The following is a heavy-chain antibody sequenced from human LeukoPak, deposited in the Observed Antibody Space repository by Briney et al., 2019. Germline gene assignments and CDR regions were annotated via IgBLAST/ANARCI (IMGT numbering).Heavy chain of an antibody. Sequence: KSSETLSLTCTVSGGSISSGDYYWSWIRQPPGKGLEWIGYIYYSGSTYYNPSLKRRVTISVDTSKNQFSLKLSSVTAADTAVYYCARENCSGGSCYVDYWGQGTLVTVSS. D-gene: IGHD2-15*01. CDR3: ARENCSGGSCYVDY. CDR2: IYYSGST. CDR1: GGSISSGDYY. J-gene: IGHJ4*02. V-gene: IGHV4-30-4*01.